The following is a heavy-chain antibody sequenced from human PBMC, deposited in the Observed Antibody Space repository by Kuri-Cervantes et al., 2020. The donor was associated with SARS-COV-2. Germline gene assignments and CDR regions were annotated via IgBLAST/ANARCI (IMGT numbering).Heavy chain of an antibody. V-gene: IGHV3-33*01. J-gene: IGHJ4*02. CDR1: GFTFSSYG. CDR2: IWYDGSNK. D-gene: IGHD2/OR15-2a*01. Sequence: GASLKISCAASGFTFSSYGMHWVRQAPGKGLEWVAVIWYDGSNKYYADSVKGRFTISRDNSKNTLYLQMNSLRAEDTAVYYCARDTSVSYFDYWGQGTLVTVSS. CDR3: ARDTSVSYFDY.